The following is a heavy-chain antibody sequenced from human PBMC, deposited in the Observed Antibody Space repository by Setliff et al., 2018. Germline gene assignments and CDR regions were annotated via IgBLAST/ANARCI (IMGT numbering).Heavy chain of an antibody. CDR1: GGSISDSS. J-gene: IGHJ4*02. V-gene: IGHV4-4*08. Sequence: PSETLSLTCTVSGGSISDSSWSWIRQPPGKGLEWIGCISSIGNTYYNPSLGSRLTISADTSNNQFSLNLISVTAADTAVYYCAREGFYCTNGVCYRPFDYWGQGTLVTSPQ. CDR2: ISSIGNT. CDR3: AREGFYCTNGVCYRPFDY. D-gene: IGHD2-8*01.